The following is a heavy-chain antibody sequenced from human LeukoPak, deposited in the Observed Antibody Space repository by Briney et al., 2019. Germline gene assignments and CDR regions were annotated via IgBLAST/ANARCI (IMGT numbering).Heavy chain of an antibody. CDR1: GFTFSSYW. CDR3: ARDIDYAGSY. J-gene: IGHJ4*02. CDR2: IYTDGSGI. V-gene: IGHV3-74*01. Sequence: GGSLRLSCAASGFTFSSYWMHWVRQAPGKGLVWVSRIYTDGSGISYADSVKGRFTISRDNAKNTLYLQMNSLRAEDTAAYYCARDIDYAGSYWGQGTLVAVSS. D-gene: IGHD4-23*01.